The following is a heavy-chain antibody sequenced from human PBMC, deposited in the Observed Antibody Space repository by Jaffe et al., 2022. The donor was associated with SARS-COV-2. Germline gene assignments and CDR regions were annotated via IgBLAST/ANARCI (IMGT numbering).Heavy chain of an antibody. J-gene: IGHJ6*02. V-gene: IGHV1-69*01. CDR3: ARGVVAVAGTGLYYYYYGMDV. Sequence: QVQLVQSGAEVKKPGSSVKVSCKASGGTFSSYAISWVRQAPGQGLEWMGGIIPIFGTANYAQKFQGRVTITADESTSTAYMELSSLRSEDTAVYYCARGVVAVAGTGLYYYYYGMDVWGQGTTVTVSS. D-gene: IGHD6-19*01. CDR1: GGTFSSYA. CDR2: IIPIFGTA.